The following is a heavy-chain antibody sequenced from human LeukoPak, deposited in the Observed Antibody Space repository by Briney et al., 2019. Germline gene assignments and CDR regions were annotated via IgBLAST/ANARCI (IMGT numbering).Heavy chain of an antibody. D-gene: IGHD5-18*01. V-gene: IGHV3-11*06. CDR3: ARYGDSYGSKGKGAFDI. J-gene: IGHJ3*02. Sequence: GSLRPSCAAAGFTFSDYYMSWIRQAPGKGLGWVSYISSSSSYTNYADSVKGRFTISRDNAKNSLYLQMNSLRAEDTAVYYCARYGDSYGSKGKGAFDIWGQGTMVTVSS. CDR1: GFTFSDYY. CDR2: ISSSSSYT.